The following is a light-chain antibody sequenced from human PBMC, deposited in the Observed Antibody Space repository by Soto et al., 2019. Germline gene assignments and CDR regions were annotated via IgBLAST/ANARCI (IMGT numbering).Light chain of an antibody. Sequence: EIGLTQSASTLSLSPGERATLSWGASQSVSSYLAWYQQKPGQAPRLLIYDASNRATGIPARFSGSGSGTDFTLTISSLEPEDFAVYYCQQRSNWPPLTFGGGTKVDIK. CDR1: QSVSSY. CDR3: QQRSNWPPLT. V-gene: IGKV3-11*01. J-gene: IGKJ4*01. CDR2: DAS.